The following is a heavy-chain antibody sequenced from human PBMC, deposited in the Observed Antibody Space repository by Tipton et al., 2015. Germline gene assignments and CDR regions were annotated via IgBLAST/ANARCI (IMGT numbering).Heavy chain of an antibody. Sequence: QLVQSGAEVKTPGASVKVSCRASGYTFINYGISWVRQAPGQGLEWLGWISGYNGNANYAKKIQGRVTLTRDTSRNTVYMELSSLRSGDTAVYYCARAGGSRWYGNFWYLDLGGRGTLVTVSA. J-gene: IGHJ2*01. CDR2: ISGYNGNA. D-gene: IGHD6-13*01. V-gene: IGHV1-18*01. CDR1: GYTFINYG. CDR3: ARAGGSRWYGNFWYLDL.